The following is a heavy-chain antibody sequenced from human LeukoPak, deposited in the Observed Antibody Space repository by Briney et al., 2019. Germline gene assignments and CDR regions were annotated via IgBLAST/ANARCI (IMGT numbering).Heavy chain of an antibody. CDR2: ISGSGGST. D-gene: IGHD3-10*01. J-gene: IGHJ6*02. CDR3: AKGSMVRGVIIIYYYYGMDV. V-gene: IGHV3-23*01. Sequence: GGSLRLSCAASGFTFSSYAMSWVRQAPGKGLEWVSAISGSGGSTYYADSVKGRFTISRDNSKNTLYLQMNSMRAEDTAVYYCAKGSMVRGVIIIYYYYGMDVWGQGTTVTVSS. CDR1: GFTFSSYA.